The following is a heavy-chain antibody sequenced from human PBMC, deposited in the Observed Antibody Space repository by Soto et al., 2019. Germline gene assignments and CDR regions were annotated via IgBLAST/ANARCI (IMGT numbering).Heavy chain of an antibody. J-gene: IGHJ6*03. CDR1: GGSISSYY. Sequence: SETLSLTCTVSGGSISSYYWSWIRQPPGKGLEWIGYIYYSGSTNYNPSLKSRVTISVDTSKNQFSLKLSSVTAADTAVYYCARGDNSDYYDFWSGYYTKYYYYYYMDVWGKGTTVTVSS. D-gene: IGHD3-3*01. CDR2: IYYSGST. V-gene: IGHV4-59*01. CDR3: ARGDNSDYYDFWSGYYTKYYYYYYMDV.